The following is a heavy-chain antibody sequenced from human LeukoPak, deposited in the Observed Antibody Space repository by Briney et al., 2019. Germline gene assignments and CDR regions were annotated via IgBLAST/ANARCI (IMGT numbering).Heavy chain of an antibody. D-gene: IGHD6-13*01. J-gene: IGHJ4*02. CDR3: ARDRPGGSSLDY. Sequence: SETLSLTFTVSGGSISRDYWSWIRQPPGKELEWIGYIYYTGSTNYNPSLKSRVTISVDTSKNQFSLKLSSVTAADTAVYYCARDRPGGSSLDYWGQGTLVTVSS. CDR2: IYYTGST. CDR1: GGSISRDY. V-gene: IGHV4-59*01.